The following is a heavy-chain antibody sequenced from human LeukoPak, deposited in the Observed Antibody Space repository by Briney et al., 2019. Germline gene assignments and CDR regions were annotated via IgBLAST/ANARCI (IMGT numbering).Heavy chain of an antibody. Sequence: KPSETLSLTCTVSGGSISSYYWSWIRQPPGKGLEWIGYIYYSGSTNYNPSLKSRVTISVDTSKNQFSLKLSSMTAADTAVYYCARDGENQYYFDYWGQGTLVTVSS. V-gene: IGHV4-59*01. CDR1: GGSISSYY. CDR2: IYYSGST. J-gene: IGHJ4*02. D-gene: IGHD1-14*01. CDR3: ARDGENQYYFDY.